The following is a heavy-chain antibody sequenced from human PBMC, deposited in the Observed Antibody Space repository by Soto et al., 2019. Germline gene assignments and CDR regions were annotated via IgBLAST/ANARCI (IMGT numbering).Heavy chain of an antibody. D-gene: IGHD2-21*01. CDR2: IYVDHDK. CDR3: AHSYFGSYVGAFVI. CDR1: GFSLTTSGVA. J-gene: IGHJ3*02. Sequence: QITLKESGPSLVKPTQTLTLTCTFSGFSLTTSGVAVGWIRQPPGKALEWLALIYVDHDKLYSTSLTTRLAISSGTSENPVVLTMTDMDPVDTATYYCAHSYFGSYVGAFVIWGQGTMVTVSS. V-gene: IGHV2-5*02.